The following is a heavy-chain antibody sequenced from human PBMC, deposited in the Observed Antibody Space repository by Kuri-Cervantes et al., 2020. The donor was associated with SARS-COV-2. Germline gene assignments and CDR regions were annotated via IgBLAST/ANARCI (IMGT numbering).Heavy chain of an antibody. J-gene: IGHJ4*02. CDR1: RFTFNNYD. CDR3: ASVSTMGVSLD. Sequence: GGSLRLSCAASRFTFNNYDLIWVRQAPGKGLEWVSSISTSGGDTNYADSLKGRFTISRDNSKDTLYLQMNSLRAEDTAVYYCASVSTMGVSLDWGQGTLVTVSS. V-gene: IGHV3-23*01. D-gene: IGHD5-24*01. CDR2: ISTSGGDT.